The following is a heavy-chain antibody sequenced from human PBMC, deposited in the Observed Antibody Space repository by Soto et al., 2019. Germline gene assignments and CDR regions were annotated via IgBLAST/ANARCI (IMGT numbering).Heavy chain of an antibody. D-gene: IGHD6-19*01. CDR3: ASSNTGYSSGWSTPDY. J-gene: IGHJ4*02. CDR2: IYYSGST. CDR1: GGSISSYY. Sequence: SETLSLTCTVSGGSISSYYWSWIRQPPGKGLEWIGYIYYSGSTYYNPSLKSRVTMSVDTSKNQFSLKLSSVTAVDTAVYYCASSNTGYSSGWSTPDYWGQGTLVTVSS. V-gene: IGHV4-59*04.